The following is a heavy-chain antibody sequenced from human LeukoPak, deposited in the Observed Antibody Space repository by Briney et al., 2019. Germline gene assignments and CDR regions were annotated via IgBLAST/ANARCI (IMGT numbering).Heavy chain of an antibody. D-gene: IGHD2-2*01. CDR2: MNPNSGNT. CDR1: GYTFTSYD. J-gene: IGHJ6*03. V-gene: IGHV1-8*03. Sequence: ASVKVSCKASGYTFTSYDINWVRQATGQGLEWMGWMNPNSGNTGYAQKFQGRVTITRNTSISTAYMELSSLRSEDTAVYYCARGSGVVRYYYYMDVGGKGTTVTVSS. CDR3: ARGSGVVRYYYYMDV.